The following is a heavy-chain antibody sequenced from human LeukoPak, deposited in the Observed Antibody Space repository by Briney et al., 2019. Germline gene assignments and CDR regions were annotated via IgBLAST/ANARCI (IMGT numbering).Heavy chain of an antibody. CDR1: GFTFGSYE. CDR2: INSDGSST. V-gene: IGHV3-74*01. D-gene: IGHD1-1*01. J-gene: IGHJ4*02. Sequence: GGSLRLSCAASGFTFGSYEMNWGRKAPGKGLVWVSRINSDGSSTSYADSVKGRFTISRDNAKNTLYLQRTSLRAADTAVYYCARSNLGSDLDFDYWGQGTLVTVSS. CDR3: ARSNLGSDLDFDY.